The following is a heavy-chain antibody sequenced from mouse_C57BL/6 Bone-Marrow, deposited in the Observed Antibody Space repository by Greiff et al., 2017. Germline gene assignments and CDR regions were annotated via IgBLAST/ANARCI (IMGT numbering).Heavy chain of an antibody. V-gene: IGHV5-6*02. CDR2: ICRGGGYT. CDR3: AHGSSSAGFAY. D-gene: IGHD1-1*01. J-gene: IGHJ3*01. Sequence: EVKLVESGGDLVKPGGSLKLSCAASGFTFSSYGMSWVRQSPDKRLEWVATICRGGGYTYYPDNVKGRVTISRDNAKSTLYLQMGSLESEDTAMYYCAHGSSSAGFAYWGQGTLVTVSA. CDR1: GFTFSSYG.